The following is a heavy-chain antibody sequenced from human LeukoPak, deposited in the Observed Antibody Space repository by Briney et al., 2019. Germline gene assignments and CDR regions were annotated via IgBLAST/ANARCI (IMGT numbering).Heavy chain of an antibody. D-gene: IGHD6-19*01. J-gene: IGHJ1*01. Sequence: GGSLRLSCAASGFTFSSYATHWVRQAPGKGLEWVAVISYDGSNKYYADSVKGRFTISRDNSKNTLYLQMNSLRAEDTAVYYCARDPWASSGPAGYFQHWGQGTLVTVSS. V-gene: IGHV3-30-3*01. CDR3: ARDPWASSGPAGYFQH. CDR2: ISYDGSNK. CDR1: GFTFSSYA.